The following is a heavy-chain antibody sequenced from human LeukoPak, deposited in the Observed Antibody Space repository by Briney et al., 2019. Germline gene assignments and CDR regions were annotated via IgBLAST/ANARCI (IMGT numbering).Heavy chain of an antibody. Sequence: PGGSLRLSCAASGFTFSSYAMSWVRQAPGKGLEWVSAIRGSGGSTYYADSVKGRFTISRDNSKNTLYLQMNSLRAEDTAVYYCADSSGGPWDWFDPWGQGTLVTVSS. CDR1: GFTFSSYA. CDR3: ADSSGGPWDWFDP. J-gene: IGHJ5*02. V-gene: IGHV3-23*01. D-gene: IGHD6-19*01. CDR2: IRGSGGST.